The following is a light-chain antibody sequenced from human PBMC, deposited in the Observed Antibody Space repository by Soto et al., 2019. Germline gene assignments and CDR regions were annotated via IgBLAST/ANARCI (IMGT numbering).Light chain of an antibody. CDR3: QQLNSHPYT. Sequence: DIQLTQSPSFLSASVGDRVTITCRASQGISSYLAWYQQEPGKAPSLLIYTASTLQRGVPSRFSGSGSGTEFTLTISSLQPEDVAIYYCQQLNSHPYTFGQGNKLEIK. CDR1: QGISSY. J-gene: IGKJ2*01. V-gene: IGKV1-9*01. CDR2: TAS.